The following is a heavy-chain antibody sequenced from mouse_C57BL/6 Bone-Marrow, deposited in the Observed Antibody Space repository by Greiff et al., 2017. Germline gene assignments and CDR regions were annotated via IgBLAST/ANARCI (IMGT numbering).Heavy chain of an antibody. CDR3: ASHYDYAMDY. CDR2: IDPSDSYT. V-gene: IGHV1-50*01. D-gene: IGHD2-4*01. J-gene: IGHJ4*01. CDR1: GYTFTSYW. Sequence: QVQLQQPGAELVKPGASVKLSCKASGYTFTSYWMQWVKQRPGQGLEWIGEIDPSDSYTNYNQQFKGKATLTVDTSSSTAYMQLSSLTSADAAVYYCASHYDYAMDYWGQGSSATVSS.